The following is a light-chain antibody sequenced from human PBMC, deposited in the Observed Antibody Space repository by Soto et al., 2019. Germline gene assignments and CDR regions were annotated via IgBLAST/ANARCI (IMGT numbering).Light chain of an antibody. CDR3: QQYNNWPET. CDR1: QSVTSN. J-gene: IGKJ1*01. Sequence: EIVMTQSPATLYVSPGERATLSCRASQSVTSNLAWYQQKPGQAPRLLISGAFNRATGIPDRFSGSGSGTEFTLTISDLQSEDFAIYTCQQYNNWPETFGQGTRVEMK. CDR2: GAF. V-gene: IGKV3-15*01.